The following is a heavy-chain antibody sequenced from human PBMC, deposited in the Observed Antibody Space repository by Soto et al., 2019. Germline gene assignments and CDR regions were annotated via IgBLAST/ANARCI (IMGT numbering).Heavy chain of an antibody. Sequence: ASVKVSCKASEYTFTGYYIHWVRQAPGQGLEWMGWINPNSGGTNYAQKLQVWVTMTRDTSNSTAYMELSRLRSDDTAVYYCARSPHYGDYTYFDYWGQGALVTVSS. CDR2: INPNSGGT. CDR1: EYTFTGYY. CDR3: ARSPHYGDYTYFDY. D-gene: IGHD4-17*01. J-gene: IGHJ4*02. V-gene: IGHV1-2*04.